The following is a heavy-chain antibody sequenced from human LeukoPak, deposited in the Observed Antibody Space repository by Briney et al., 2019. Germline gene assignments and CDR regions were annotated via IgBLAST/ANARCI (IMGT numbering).Heavy chain of an antibody. J-gene: IGHJ6*03. V-gene: IGHV4-61*02. CDR2: IYTSGST. CDR1: GGSISSGSYY. CDR3: ARRHGNYYMDV. Sequence: SETLSLTCTVSGGSISSGSYYWSWIRQPAGKGLEWIGRIYTSGSTNYNPSLKSRVTISVDTSKNQFSLKLDSVTAADTAVYYCARRHGNYYMDVWGKGTTVTVSS.